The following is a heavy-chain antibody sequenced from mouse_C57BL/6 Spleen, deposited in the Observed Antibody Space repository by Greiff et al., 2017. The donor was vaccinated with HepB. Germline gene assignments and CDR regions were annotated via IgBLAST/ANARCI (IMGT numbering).Heavy chain of an antibody. Sequence: EVQGVESGGGLVKPGGSLKLSCAASGFTFSSYAMSWVRQTPEKRLEWVATISDGGSYTYYPDNVKGRFTISRDNAKNNLYLQMSHLKSEDTAMYYCARVTDYWGQGTSVTVSS. V-gene: IGHV5-4*01. CDR3: ARVTDY. CDR2: ISDGGSYT. CDR1: GFTFSSYA. J-gene: IGHJ4*01.